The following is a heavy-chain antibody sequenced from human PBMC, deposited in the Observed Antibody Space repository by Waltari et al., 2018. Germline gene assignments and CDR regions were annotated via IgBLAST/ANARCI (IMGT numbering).Heavy chain of an antibody. CDR1: GFTFRSSD. Sequence: EVQLLESGGGLVQPGGSLRLACAASGFTFRSSDLSSVPQAPGKGLEWVSVIGSSGRNTYYADSVKGRFTISRDDSKNTLYLQMNSLRAEDTAVYYCAKGPAARTNWFDPWGQGTLVTVSS. CDR3: AKGPAARTNWFDP. CDR2: IGSSGRNT. D-gene: IGHD2-2*01. V-gene: IGHV3-23*01. J-gene: IGHJ5*02.